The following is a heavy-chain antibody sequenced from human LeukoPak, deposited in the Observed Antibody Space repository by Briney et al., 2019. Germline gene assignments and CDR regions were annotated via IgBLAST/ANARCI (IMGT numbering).Heavy chain of an antibody. Sequence: GGSLRLSCAASGLTFDDYAMHWVRQAPGKGLEWVSGISWNSGSIGYADSVKGRFTISRDNAKNSLYLQMNSLRVEDTALYYCAKGSLKEAFDIWGQGTMVIVSS. J-gene: IGHJ3*02. V-gene: IGHV3-9*01. CDR1: GLTFDDYA. CDR3: AKGSLKEAFDI. CDR2: ISWNSGSI.